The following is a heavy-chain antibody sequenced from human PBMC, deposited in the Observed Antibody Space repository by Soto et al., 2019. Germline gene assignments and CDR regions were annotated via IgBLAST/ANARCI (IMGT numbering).Heavy chain of an antibody. Sequence: PGGSLRLSCAASGVTFSSYAMSWVRQAPGKGLEWVSAISGSGGSTYYADSVKGRFTISRDNSKNTLYLQMNSLRAEDTAVYYCAKDSSGEKIFDYWGQGTLVTVSS. CDR2: ISGSGGST. CDR1: GVTFSSYA. CDR3: AKDSSGEKIFDY. D-gene: IGHD6-19*01. J-gene: IGHJ4*02. V-gene: IGHV3-23*01.